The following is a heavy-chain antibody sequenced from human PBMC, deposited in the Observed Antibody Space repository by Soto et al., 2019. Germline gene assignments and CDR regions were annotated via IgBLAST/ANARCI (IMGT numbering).Heavy chain of an antibody. D-gene: IGHD3-22*01. J-gene: IGHJ4*02. V-gene: IGHV4-31*03. CDR1: GGSISSGDYY. CDR2: IYYSGST. Sequence: PSETLSLTCTVSGGSISSGDYYWSWIRQHPGKGLEWIGYIYYSGSTYYNPSLKGRVTISVDTSKNQFSLKLSSVTAADTAFYYCARRNSSGYLYFFDYWGQGTLVTVSS. CDR3: ARRNSSGYLYFFDY.